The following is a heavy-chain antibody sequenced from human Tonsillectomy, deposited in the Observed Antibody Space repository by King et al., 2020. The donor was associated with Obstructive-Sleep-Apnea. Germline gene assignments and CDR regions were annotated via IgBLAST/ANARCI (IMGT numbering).Heavy chain of an antibody. Sequence: QLQLQESGPGLVKPSETLSLTCTVSGGSISSSSYYWGWIRQPPGKGLEWIGSIYYSGSTYYNPSLKSRVTISVDTSKNQVSLKLGSVTAADTAVYYCAGVSTYYDILTCYFTPGGAFDIWGQGTMVTVSS. V-gene: IGHV4-39*07. CDR2: IYYSGST. J-gene: IGHJ3*02. CDR1: GGSISSSSYY. CDR3: AGVSTYYDILTCYFTPGGAFDI. D-gene: IGHD3-9*01.